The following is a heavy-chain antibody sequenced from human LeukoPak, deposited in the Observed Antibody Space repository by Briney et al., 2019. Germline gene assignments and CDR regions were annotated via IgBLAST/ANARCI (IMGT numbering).Heavy chain of an antibody. J-gene: IGHJ4*02. V-gene: IGHV1-69*13. CDR3: ARDLGSSGWYQRGLDY. CDR2: IIPIFGTA. CDR1: GGTFSSYA. Sequence: SVKVSCKASGGTFSSYAISWVRQAPGQGLEWMGGIIPIFGTANYAQKFQGRVTITADESTSTAYMELSSLRSEDTAVYYCARDLGSSGWYQRGLDYWGQGTLVTVSS. D-gene: IGHD6-19*01.